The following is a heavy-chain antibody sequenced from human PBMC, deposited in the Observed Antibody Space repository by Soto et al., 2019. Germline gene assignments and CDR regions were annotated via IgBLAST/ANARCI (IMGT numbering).Heavy chain of an antibody. CDR3: ARGRSAYYDFRKGYRYYMDV. J-gene: IGHJ6*03. D-gene: IGHD3-3*01. CDR2: IDHSGST. CDR1: GESFSGFH. Sequence: QEQLLQWGAGLLKPSETLSLTCTVYGESFSGFHWSWIRQPPGKGLEWIGQIDHSGSTTYNPSLRSRVTIYVDPSKKHLSLNLTSVAAADTAVYFCARGRSAYYDFRKGYRYYMDVCGKGTTVTVSS. V-gene: IGHV4-34*01.